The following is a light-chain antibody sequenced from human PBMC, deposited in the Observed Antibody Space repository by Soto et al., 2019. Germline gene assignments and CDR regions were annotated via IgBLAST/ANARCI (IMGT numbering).Light chain of an antibody. Sequence: DIQMTQSPSSVSASVGDRVTITCRASQGLSSWIAWYQQKPGKDPQLLIYAASSLQSWVPSRFSGSGSGTDFTITNSSLQPEEFATYYCQQANSFPQGTFGQGTKVEIK. V-gene: IGKV1-12*01. CDR2: AAS. J-gene: IGKJ1*01. CDR1: QGLSSW. CDR3: QQANSFPQGT.